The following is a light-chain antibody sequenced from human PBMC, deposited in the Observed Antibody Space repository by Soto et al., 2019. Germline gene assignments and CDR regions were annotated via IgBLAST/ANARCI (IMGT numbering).Light chain of an antibody. CDR2: GAS. J-gene: IGKJ4*01. V-gene: IGKV3-15*01. CDR1: QSVSGN. CDR3: QQFSSYPLT. Sequence: EVVMTQSPGTLSVSPGERASLSCRASQSVSGNLAWYQQTPGQAPRLLIHGASTRATGIPARFSGGGSGTDFTLTISRLEPEDFAVYYCQQFSSYPLTFGGGTKVDIK.